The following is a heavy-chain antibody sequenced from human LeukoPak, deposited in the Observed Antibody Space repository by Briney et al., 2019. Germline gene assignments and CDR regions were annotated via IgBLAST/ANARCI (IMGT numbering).Heavy chain of an antibody. Sequence: ASVKVSCKVSGYTLTELSMRWVQQAPGKGLEWMGGFDPEDGETIYAQKSQGRVTMTEDTSTDTAYMELSSLRSEDTAVYYCARDGPSSAGIPLDVWGQGTTVTVSS. J-gene: IGHJ6*02. CDR2: FDPEDGET. V-gene: IGHV1-24*01. D-gene: IGHD3-10*01. CDR1: GYTLTELS. CDR3: ARDGPSSAGIPLDV.